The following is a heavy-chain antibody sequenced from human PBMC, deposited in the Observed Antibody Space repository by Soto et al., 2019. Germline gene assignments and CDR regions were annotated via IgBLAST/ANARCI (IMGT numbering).Heavy chain of an antibody. CDR1: AGATSTSSYY. J-gene: IGHJ3*02. V-gene: IGHV4-39*01. Sequence: SQTLSLTCTVSAGATSTSSYYGGCIRHPPGKGLEWIGSIYYSGSTYYNPSLKSRVTISVDTSKNQFSLKLSSVTAADTAVYYCVSYCFMVRGVIEAFDTWSKGIIVTVS. CDR3: VSYCFMVRGVIEAFDT. CDR2: IYYSGST. D-gene: IGHD3-10*01.